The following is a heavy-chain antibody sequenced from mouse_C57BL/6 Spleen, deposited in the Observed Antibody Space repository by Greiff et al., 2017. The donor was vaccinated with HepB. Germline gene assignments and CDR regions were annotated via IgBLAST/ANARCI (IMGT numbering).Heavy chain of an antibody. CDR1: GFTFSNYW. J-gene: IGHJ1*03. CDR3: TGTTVVDWYFDV. Sequence: EVKLEESGGGLVQPGGSMKLSCVASGFTFSNYWMNWVRQSPEKGLEWVAQIRLKSDNYATHYAESVKGRFTISRDDSKSSVYLQMNNLRAEDTGIYYCTGTTVVDWYFDVWGTGTTVTVSS. D-gene: IGHD1-1*01. V-gene: IGHV6-3*01. CDR2: IRLKSDNYAT.